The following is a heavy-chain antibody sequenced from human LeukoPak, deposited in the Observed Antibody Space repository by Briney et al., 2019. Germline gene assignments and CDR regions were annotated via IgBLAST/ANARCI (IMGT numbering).Heavy chain of an antibody. CDR3: ATAVGIAAAGSGWFDP. CDR1: GYTLTELS. CDR2: FDPEDGET. Sequence: ASVKISCKVSGYTLTELSMHWVRQAPGKGLEWMGGFDPEDGETMYAQEFQGRVTMTEDTSTDTASMELSRLRSEDTAVYYCATAVGIAAAGSGWFDPWGQGTLVTASS. J-gene: IGHJ5*02. D-gene: IGHD6-13*01. V-gene: IGHV1-24*01.